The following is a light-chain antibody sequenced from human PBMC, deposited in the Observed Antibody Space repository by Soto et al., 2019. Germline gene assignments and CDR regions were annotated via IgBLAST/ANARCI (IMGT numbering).Light chain of an antibody. CDR1: QVISNM. J-gene: IGKJ4*01. V-gene: IGKV1-33*01. Sequence: DIQMTQSPSTLSGSVGDRVTITCRASQVISNMLAWYQLKPGKAPKLLIFDASELETGVTSRFSGHRSGTDFSFIISRLQAEDIATYYCQQYDNYPLTFGGGTKVDIK. CDR2: DAS. CDR3: QQYDNYPLT.